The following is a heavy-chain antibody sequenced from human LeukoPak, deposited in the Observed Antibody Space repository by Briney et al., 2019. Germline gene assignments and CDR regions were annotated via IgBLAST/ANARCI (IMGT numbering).Heavy chain of an antibody. D-gene: IGHD4-17*01. CDR3: VLGGHYGHPLY. J-gene: IGHJ4*02. CDR2: IDRDGSRI. Sequence: GGSLRLSCAVSGFTFSSYWMHWVRQAPGKGLVWVSRIDRDGSRINYADSVKGRFTISRDNSKNTLYLQMNSLRAEDTAVYYCVLGGHYGHPLYGGKGPLAPVSS. V-gene: IGHV3-74*01. CDR1: GFTFSSYW.